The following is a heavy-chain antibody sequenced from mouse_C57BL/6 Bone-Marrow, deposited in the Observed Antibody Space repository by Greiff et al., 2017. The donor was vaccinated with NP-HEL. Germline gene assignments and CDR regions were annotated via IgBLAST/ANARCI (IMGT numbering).Heavy chain of an antibody. D-gene: IGHD2-4*01. J-gene: IGHJ2*01. CDR2: IDPENGDT. Sequence: LVESGAELVRPGASVKLSCTASGFNIKDDYMHWVKQRPEQGLEWIGWIDPENGDTEYASKFQGKATITADTSSNTAYLQLSSLTSEDTAVYYCTTGDDYPYYFDYWGQGTTLTVSS. CDR3: TTGDDYPYYFDY. V-gene: IGHV14-4*01. CDR1: GFNIKDDY.